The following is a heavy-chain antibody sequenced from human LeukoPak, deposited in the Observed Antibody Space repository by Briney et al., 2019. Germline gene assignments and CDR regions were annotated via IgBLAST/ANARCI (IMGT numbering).Heavy chain of an antibody. J-gene: IGHJ6*03. CDR2: IYPGDSDT. D-gene: IGHD5-24*01. Sequence: GESLKISCKGSGYSFTSYWIGWVRQMPGKGLEWMGIIYPGDSDTRYSPSFQGPVTISADKSISTAYLQWSTLKASDTAMYYCARRIKETSYYMDVWGKGTTVTVSS. CDR1: GYSFTSYW. CDR3: ARRIKETSYYMDV. V-gene: IGHV5-51*01.